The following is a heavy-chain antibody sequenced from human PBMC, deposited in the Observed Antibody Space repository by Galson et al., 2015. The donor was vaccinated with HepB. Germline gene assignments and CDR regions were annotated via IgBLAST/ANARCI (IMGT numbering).Heavy chain of an antibody. CDR2: IWYDGSNK. D-gene: IGHD3-22*01. V-gene: IGHV3-33*01. CDR3: ARDYYDSSGTRPPWFDP. CDR1: GFTFSSYG. Sequence: LRLSCAASGFTFSSYGMHWVRQAPGKGLEWVAVIWYDGSNKYYADSVKGRFTISRDNSKNTLYLQMNSLRAEDTAVYYCARDYYDSSGTRPPWFDPWGQGTLVTVSS. J-gene: IGHJ5*02.